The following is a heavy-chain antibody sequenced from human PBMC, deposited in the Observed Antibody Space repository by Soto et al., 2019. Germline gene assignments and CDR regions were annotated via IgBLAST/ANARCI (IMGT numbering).Heavy chain of an antibody. D-gene: IGHD6-13*01. V-gene: IGHV3-23*01. CDR3: AKSTGSSSWYYYYYGMDV. CDR1: GFTFSSYA. J-gene: IGHJ6*02. CDR2: ISGSGGST. Sequence: GGSLRLSCAASGFTFSSYAMSWVRQAPGKGLEWVSAISGSGGSTYYADSVKGRFTISRDNSKNTLYPQMNSLRAEDTAVYYCAKSTGSSSWYYYYYGMDVWGQGTTVTVSS.